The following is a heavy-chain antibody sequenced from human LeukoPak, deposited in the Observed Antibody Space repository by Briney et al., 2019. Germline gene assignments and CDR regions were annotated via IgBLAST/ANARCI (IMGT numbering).Heavy chain of an antibody. D-gene: IGHD3-22*01. V-gene: IGHV1-18*01. Sequence: ASVKVSCKASGYTFTSYGISWVRQAPGQGLEWMGWISAYNGNTNYAQKLQGRVTMTTDTSTSTAYMELRSLRSDDTAVYYCARSKHYYDSSGYYYDYWGQGTLVTVSS. CDR2: ISAYNGNT. J-gene: IGHJ4*02. CDR3: ARSKHYYDSSGYYYDY. CDR1: GYTFTSYG.